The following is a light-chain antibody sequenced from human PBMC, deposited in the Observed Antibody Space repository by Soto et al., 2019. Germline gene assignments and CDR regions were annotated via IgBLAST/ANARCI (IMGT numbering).Light chain of an antibody. CDR1: QSVSNNY. CDR3: QQYHSSPLT. J-gene: IGKJ1*01. Sequence: EIVFTQSPGTLSLSPGERATLSCRASQSVSNNYLAWYQQKPGQAPRRLIYGASIRATGIPDRFSGSGSGTDFTLTISRLEPEDFALYFCQQYHSSPLTFGQGTKVDIK. V-gene: IGKV3-20*01. CDR2: GAS.